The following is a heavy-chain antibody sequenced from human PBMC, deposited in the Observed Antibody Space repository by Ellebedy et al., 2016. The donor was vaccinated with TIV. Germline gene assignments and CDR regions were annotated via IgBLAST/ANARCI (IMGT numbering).Heavy chain of an antibody. V-gene: IGHV4-39*01. J-gene: IGHJ4*02. D-gene: IGHD3-10*01. Sequence: MPSETLSLTCTVSGGSFRSSSYYWGCIRQPKGKELKWTGSIYYSASTYSNPSLESRVTISVDTSKNQLHLKLRSVTAAATAVYYCARSDLLWFGELSQFDYWGQGTLVTVSS. CDR3: ARSDLLWFGELSQFDY. CDR2: IYYSAST. CDR1: GGSFRSSSYY.